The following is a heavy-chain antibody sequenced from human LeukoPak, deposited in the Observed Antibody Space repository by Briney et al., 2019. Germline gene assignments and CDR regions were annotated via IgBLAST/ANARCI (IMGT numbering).Heavy chain of an antibody. CDR2: ISTSSTTT. J-gene: IGHJ5*02. CDR3: ARGTGSGSITKNWFDP. V-gene: IGHV3-48*01. Sequence: PGGSLRLSCAASGFTFSTYTMNWVRQAPGKGLEWVSYISTSSTTTYNADSVKGRFTISRDNSKNTLYLQMNSLRAEDTAVYYCARGTGSGSITKNWFDPWGQGTLVTVSS. D-gene: IGHD3-10*01. CDR1: GFTFSTYT.